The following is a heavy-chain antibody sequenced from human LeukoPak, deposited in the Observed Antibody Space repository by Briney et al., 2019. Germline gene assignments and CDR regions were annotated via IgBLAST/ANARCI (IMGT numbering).Heavy chain of an antibody. J-gene: IGHJ4*02. Sequence: GGSLRLSSAASGFTFSSYWMHWVRHAPGKGLVWVSRINSDGSSTSYADSVKGRFTISRDNAKNTLYLQMNSLRAEDTAVYYCAASRRWLQLLNYWGQGTLVTVSS. V-gene: IGHV3-74*01. CDR2: INSDGSST. D-gene: IGHD5-24*01. CDR1: GFTFSSYW. CDR3: AASRRWLQLLNY.